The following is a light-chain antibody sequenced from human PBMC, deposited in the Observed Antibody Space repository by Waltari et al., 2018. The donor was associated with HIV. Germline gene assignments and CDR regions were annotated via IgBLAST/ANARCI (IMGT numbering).Light chain of an antibody. CDR1: SSNIGNTY. CDR3: GTWDSSLSAGL. J-gene: IGLJ2*01. CDR2: DNN. Sequence: QSVLTQPPSVSAAPGQKVTISCSGSSSNIGNTYVSWYQQLPGTAPKLLISDNNKRPSGIPDRFSGSKSGTSATLGITGLQTGDEADYYCGTWDSSLSAGLFGGGTKLTVL. V-gene: IGLV1-51*01.